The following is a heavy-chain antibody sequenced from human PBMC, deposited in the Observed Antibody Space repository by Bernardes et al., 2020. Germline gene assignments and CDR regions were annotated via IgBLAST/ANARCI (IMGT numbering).Heavy chain of an antibody. Sequence: GGSLRLSCTASGFTFSNAWMSWVRQAPGKGLERVGRIKRKFEGETTDYAAPVKGRFTISRDDSKNTMYLQMNRLKTEDTGVYYCTKGHDYGDYFDYWGQGTLVTVSS. CDR2: IKRKFEGETT. J-gene: IGHJ4*02. CDR3: TKGHDYGDYFDY. V-gene: IGHV3-15*01. D-gene: IGHD4-17*01. CDR1: GFTFSNAW.